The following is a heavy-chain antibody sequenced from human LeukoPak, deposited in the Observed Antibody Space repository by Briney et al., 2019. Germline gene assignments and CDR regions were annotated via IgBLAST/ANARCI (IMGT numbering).Heavy chain of an antibody. V-gene: IGHV4-38-2*01. CDR1: GYSISSGYY. D-gene: IGHD3-10*01. Sequence: SETLSLTCAVSGYSISSGYYWGWIRQPPGKGLEWIGSIYHSGSTYYNPSLKSRVTISVDTSKNQFSLKLSSVTAADTAVYYCARLFEVRPGYFDYWGQGTLVTVSS. CDR2: IYHSGST. CDR3: ARLFEVRPGYFDY. J-gene: IGHJ4*02.